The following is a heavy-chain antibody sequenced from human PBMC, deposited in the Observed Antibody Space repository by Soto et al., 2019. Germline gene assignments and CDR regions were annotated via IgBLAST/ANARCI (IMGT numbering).Heavy chain of an antibody. CDR3: ARGRGIGFSSTWNIYWYYNMDV. CDR1: GGTFSDYA. V-gene: IGHV1-69*01. J-gene: IGHJ6*02. D-gene: IGHD6-13*01. Sequence: QVPLVQSGAEVRKSGSSVKVSCKAAGGTFSDYALSWVRQAPGQGLEWMGGIIPMFATTNYAQKFQGRVTITADDSATTAHMELSSLKSEDTAVYYCARGRGIGFSSTWNIYWYYNMDVWGQGTTVTVSS. CDR2: IIPMFATT.